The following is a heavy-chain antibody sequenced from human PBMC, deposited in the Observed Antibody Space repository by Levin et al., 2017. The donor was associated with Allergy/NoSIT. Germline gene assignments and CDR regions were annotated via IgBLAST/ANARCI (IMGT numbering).Heavy chain of an antibody. J-gene: IGHJ4*02. Sequence: SETLSLTCTVSGGSISSSSYYWGWIRQPPGKGLEWIGSIYYSGSTYYNPSLKSRVTISVDTSKNQFSLKLRSVTAADTAVYYCASRAWGAGSYWPTLDYWGQGTLVTVSS. D-gene: IGHD3-10*01. CDR3: ASRAWGAGSYWPTLDY. CDR2: IYYSGST. CDR1: GGSISSSSYY. V-gene: IGHV4-39*01.